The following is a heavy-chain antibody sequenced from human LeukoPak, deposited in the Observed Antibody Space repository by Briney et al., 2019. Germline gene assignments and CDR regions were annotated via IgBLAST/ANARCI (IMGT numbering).Heavy chain of an antibody. CDR1: GFTFSSYS. V-gene: IGHV3-21*04. J-gene: IGHJ5*02. D-gene: IGHD2-2*01. CDR2: ISSSSSYI. CDR3: AGSIGVVPAATFDP. Sequence: GGSLRLSCAASGFTFSSYSMNWVRQAPGKGLEWVSSISSSSSYIYYADSVKGRFTISRDNAKNSLYLQMNSLRAEDTAVYYCAGSIGVVPAATFDPWGQGTLVTVSS.